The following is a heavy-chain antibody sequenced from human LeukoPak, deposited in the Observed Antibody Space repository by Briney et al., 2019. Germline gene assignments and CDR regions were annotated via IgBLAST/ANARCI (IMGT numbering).Heavy chain of an antibody. CDR2: IRYDESNK. J-gene: IGHJ4*02. V-gene: IGHV3-30*02. D-gene: IGHD2-8*02. Sequence: GGSLRLSCAASGFTFSSYAMHWARQAPGKGLEWVAFIRYDESNKYYADSVKGRFTISRDNAKNTLYLQMNSLRAEDTAVYYCARGLLGVDYWGQGTLVTVSS. CDR1: GFTFSSYA. CDR3: ARGLLGVDY.